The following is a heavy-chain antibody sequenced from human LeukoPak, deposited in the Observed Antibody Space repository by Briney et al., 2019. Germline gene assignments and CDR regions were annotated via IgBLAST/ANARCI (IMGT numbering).Heavy chain of an antibody. Sequence: ASVKISCKASGYTFADYCVHWVQQAPGKGLEWMGRVDPEDGETIYAEKFQGRVTITADTSTDTAYMELSSLRSEDTAVYYCAPSQTSSSFGNWFDPWGQGTLVTVSS. CDR1: GYTFADYC. V-gene: IGHV1-69-2*01. CDR3: APSQTSSSFGNWFDP. J-gene: IGHJ5*02. D-gene: IGHD6-13*01. CDR2: VDPEDGET.